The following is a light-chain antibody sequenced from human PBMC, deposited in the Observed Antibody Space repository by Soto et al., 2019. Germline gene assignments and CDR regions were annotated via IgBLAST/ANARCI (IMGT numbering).Light chain of an antibody. CDR1: QGISNN. CDR3: QKYNSAPWT. Sequence: DIQMTQSPSSLSASVGDRVTITCRASQGISNNLAWLQQKPGRVPKLLIYLATTLQSGVPSRFSGRGSGTDFTLTISSLQPEDVATYYCQKYNSAPWTFGQGTRVEI. J-gene: IGKJ1*01. V-gene: IGKV1-27*01. CDR2: LAT.